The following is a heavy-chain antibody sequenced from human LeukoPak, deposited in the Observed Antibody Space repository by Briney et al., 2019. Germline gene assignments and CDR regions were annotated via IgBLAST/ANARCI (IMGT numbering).Heavy chain of an antibody. CDR1: GFTFSGYG. CDR3: ARDQTAVTGVWGTIDY. Sequence: GGSLRLSCTASGFTFSGYGMHWVRQAPGMGLEWVANISYDGSNTFYGDSVKGRFTISRDNSKKTLYLQMNSLRTEDTAVYYCARDQTAVTGVWGTIDYWGQGTLVTVSS. D-gene: IGHD2-8*02. CDR2: ISYDGSNT. J-gene: IGHJ4*02. V-gene: IGHV3-30*03.